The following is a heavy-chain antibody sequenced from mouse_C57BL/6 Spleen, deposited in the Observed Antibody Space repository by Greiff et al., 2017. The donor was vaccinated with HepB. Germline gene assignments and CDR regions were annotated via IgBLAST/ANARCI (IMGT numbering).Heavy chain of an antibody. J-gene: IGHJ1*03. V-gene: IGHV1-63*01. CDR3: ARGGGGGYDYDYWYFDV. CDR2: IYPGGGYT. CDR1: GYTFTNYW. Sequence: VQLQQSGAELVRPGTSVKMSCKASGYTFTNYWIGWAKQRPGHGLEWIGDIYPGGGYTNYNEKFKGKATLTADKSSSTAYMQFSSLTSEDSAIYYCARGGGGGYDYDYWYFDVWGTGTTVTVSS. D-gene: IGHD2-4*01.